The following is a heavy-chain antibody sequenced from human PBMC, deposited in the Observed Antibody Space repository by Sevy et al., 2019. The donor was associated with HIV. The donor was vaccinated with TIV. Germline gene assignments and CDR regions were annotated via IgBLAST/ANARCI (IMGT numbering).Heavy chain of an antibody. Sequence: SETLSLTCSVSGGSISSGDYYWTWMRQSPGKGLEWIGYIYYRGITYYNPSLKSRVIISIDTVKNQFSLKLSSVTAADTAVYYCARYCTRTSPHNWFDPWGQGTLVTVSS. D-gene: IGHD2-2*01. J-gene: IGHJ5*02. CDR1: GGSISSGDYY. CDR2: IYYRGIT. CDR3: ARYCTRTSPHNWFDP. V-gene: IGHV4-30-4*01.